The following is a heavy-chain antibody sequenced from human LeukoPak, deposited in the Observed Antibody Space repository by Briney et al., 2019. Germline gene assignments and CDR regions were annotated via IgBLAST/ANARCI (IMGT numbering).Heavy chain of an antibody. CDR3: AGANYYDSSGYSL. J-gene: IGHJ4*02. D-gene: IGHD3-22*01. V-gene: IGHV1-2*06. Sequence: ASVKVSCKASGYTFTGYYMHWVRQAPGQGLEWMGRINPNSGGTNYAQKFQGRVTMTRDTSTSTAYMELSRLRSDDTAVYYCAGANYYDSSGYSLWGQGTLVTVSS. CDR1: GYTFTGYY. CDR2: INPNSGGT.